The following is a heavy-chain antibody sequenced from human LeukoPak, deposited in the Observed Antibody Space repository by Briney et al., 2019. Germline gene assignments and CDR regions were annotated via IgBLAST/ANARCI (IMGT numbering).Heavy chain of an antibody. V-gene: IGHV3-66*01. J-gene: IGHJ4*02. CDR1: GFTFSSYE. D-gene: IGHD3-10*01. Sequence: PGGSLRLSCAASGFTFSSYEMNWVRQAPGKGLEWVSVIYSGGSTYYADSVKGRFTISRDNSKNTLYLQMNSLRAEDTAVYYCARGGVDYYGSGTYYLMYYFDYWGQGALVTVSS. CDR2: IYSGGST. CDR3: ARGGVDYYGSGTYYLMYYFDY.